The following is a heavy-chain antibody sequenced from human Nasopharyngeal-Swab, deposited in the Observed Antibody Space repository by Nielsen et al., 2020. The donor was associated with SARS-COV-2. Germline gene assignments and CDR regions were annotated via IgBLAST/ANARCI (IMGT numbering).Heavy chain of an antibody. CDR1: GFTVSSNY. D-gene: IGHD6-19*01. CDR3: ASSIAAVAGDSFDY. J-gene: IGHJ4*02. V-gene: IGHV3-66*01. Sequence: GGSLRLSCAASGFTVSSNYMSWVRQAPGKGLEWVSVIYSGGSTYYADSVKGRFTISRDNSKNTLYLQMNSLRAEDTAVYYCASSIAAVAGDSFDYWGQGTLVTVSS. CDR2: IYSGGST.